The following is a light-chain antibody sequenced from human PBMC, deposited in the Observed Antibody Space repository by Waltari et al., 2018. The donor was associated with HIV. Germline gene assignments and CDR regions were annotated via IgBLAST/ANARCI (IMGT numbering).Light chain of an antibody. CDR3: QQYNNLPRT. Sequence: EVVLTQSPGTVSVSPGERATLSCRTSQSIGNNLVWYQMKPGQAPRLVIYDSSTRATGIPVRFSGSGSGTEFTLTISSLQSEDFAVYVCQQYNNLPRTFGQGTKVEI. CDR1: QSIGNN. J-gene: IGKJ1*01. V-gene: IGKV3-15*01. CDR2: DSS.